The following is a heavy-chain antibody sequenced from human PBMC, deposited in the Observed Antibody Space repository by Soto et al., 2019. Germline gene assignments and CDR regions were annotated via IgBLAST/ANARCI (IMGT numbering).Heavy chain of an antibody. CDR3: AKSLPFGGRGSAGVYYYYYYMDV. Sequence: QVQLVESGGGVVQPGRSLRLSCAASGFTFSSYGMQWVRQAPGKGLEWVAVISYDGSNKYYADSVKGRFTISRDNSKNTLYLQMNSLRAEDTAVYYCAKSLPFGGRGSAGVYYYYYYMDVWGKGTTVTVSS. V-gene: IGHV3-30*18. CDR1: GFTFSSYG. CDR2: ISYDGSNK. D-gene: IGHD3-16*01. J-gene: IGHJ6*03.